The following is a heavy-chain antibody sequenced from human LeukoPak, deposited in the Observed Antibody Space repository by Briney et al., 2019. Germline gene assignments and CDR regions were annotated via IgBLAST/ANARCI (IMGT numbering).Heavy chain of an antibody. CDR2: FSYTGST. D-gene: IGHD3-22*01. CDR3: ARGDSRGAFDI. J-gene: IGHJ3*02. CDR1: GGSISSYY. Sequence: PSETLSLTCAVSGGSISSYYWSWIRQPPGKGLEWIGYFSYTGSTNYNPSLKSRVTMSVDTSKNQSSLKLSSVTAADTAVYYCARGDSRGAFDIWGQGTMVTVSS. V-gene: IGHV4-59*12.